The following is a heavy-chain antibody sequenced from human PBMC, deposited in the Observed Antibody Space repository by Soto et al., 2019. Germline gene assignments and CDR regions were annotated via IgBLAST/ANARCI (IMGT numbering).Heavy chain of an antibody. V-gene: IGHV1-69*01. CDR2: IIPMFGTP. Sequence: QVQLVQSGAEVKKPGSSVKVSCKASGDAFTNYIFDWVRQAPGQGLEWMGGIIPMFGTPKYAQTFQERVTRPADVSTGTAYLELTSLRFDDTAVYYCASGRDKPPVGLSFDSWGEGTRVTVSS. J-gene: IGHJ4*02. D-gene: IGHD1-26*01. CDR3: ASGRDKPPVGLSFDS. CDR1: GDAFTNYI.